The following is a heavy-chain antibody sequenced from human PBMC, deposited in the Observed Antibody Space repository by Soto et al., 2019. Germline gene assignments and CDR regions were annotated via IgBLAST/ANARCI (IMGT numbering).Heavy chain of an antibody. D-gene: IGHD2-2*01. CDR1: GFTFSSYS. Sequence: EVQLVESGGGLVKPGGSLRLSCAASGFTFSSYSMNWVRQAPGKGLEWVSSISSSSSYIYYADSVKGRFTISRDNAKNSLYLQMNSLRAEDTAVYYCARQKGYCSSTSCQYYFDYWGQGPLVTVSS. J-gene: IGHJ4*02. CDR2: ISSSSSYI. CDR3: ARQKGYCSSTSCQYYFDY. V-gene: IGHV3-21*01.